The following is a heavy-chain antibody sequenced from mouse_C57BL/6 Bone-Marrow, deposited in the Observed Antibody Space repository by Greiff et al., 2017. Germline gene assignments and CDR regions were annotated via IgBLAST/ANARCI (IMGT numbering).Heavy chain of an antibody. V-gene: IGHV14-4*01. J-gene: IGHJ3*01. CDR1: GFNIKDDY. CDR2: IDPENGDT. D-gene: IGHD2-3*01. CDR3: TPDGYPFAY. Sequence: EVQRVESGAELVRPGASVKLSCTASGFNIKDDYMHWVKQRPEPGLEWIGWIDPENGDTEYASKFQGKATTTADTSSNTAYLQLSSLTSEDTAVYYCTPDGYPFAYWGQGTLVTVSA.